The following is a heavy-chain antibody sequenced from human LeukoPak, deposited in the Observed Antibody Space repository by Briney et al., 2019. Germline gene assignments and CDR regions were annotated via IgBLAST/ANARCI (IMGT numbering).Heavy chain of an antibody. V-gene: IGHV1-2*02. J-gene: IGHJ4*02. CDR1: GYTFTGYY. CDR2: INPNSGGT. D-gene: IGHD5-18*01. CDR3: ARVSVGYSYGCDY. Sequence: GASVKVSCKASGYTFTGYYMHWVRQALGQGLEWMGWINPNSGGTNYAQKFQGRVTMTRDTSISTAYMELSRLRSDDTAVYYCARVSVGYSYGCDYWGQGTLVTASS.